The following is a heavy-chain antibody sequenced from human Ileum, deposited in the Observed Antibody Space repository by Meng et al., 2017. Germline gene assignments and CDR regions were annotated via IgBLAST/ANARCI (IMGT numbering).Heavy chain of an antibody. CDR1: GGSLSGYY. CDR3: ARVGYYGSGS. D-gene: IGHD3-10*01. V-gene: IGHV4-34*01. J-gene: IGHJ5*02. CDR2: INHSGST. Sequence: GQAQPWGAGLLKPSEPLSPTGADYGGSLSGYYWSWIRQPPGKGLEWIGEINHSGSTNYNPSLKSRVTISVDTSKNQFSLKLSSVTAADTAVYYCARVGYYGSGSWGQGTLVTVSS.